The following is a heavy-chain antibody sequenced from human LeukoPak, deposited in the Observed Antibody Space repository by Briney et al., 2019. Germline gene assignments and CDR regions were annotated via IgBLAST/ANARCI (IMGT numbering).Heavy chain of an antibody. CDR2: IYSGGST. V-gene: IGHV3-53*01. J-gene: IGHJ4*02. CDR1: GFTFSSYP. CDR3: ARNIAAAGEDYFDY. D-gene: IGHD6-13*01. Sequence: GGSLRLSCAASGFTFSSYPMHWVRQAPGKGLEWVSVIYSGGSTYYADSVKGRFTISRDNSKNTLYLQMNSLRAEDTAVYYCARNIAAAGEDYFDYWGQGTLVTVSS.